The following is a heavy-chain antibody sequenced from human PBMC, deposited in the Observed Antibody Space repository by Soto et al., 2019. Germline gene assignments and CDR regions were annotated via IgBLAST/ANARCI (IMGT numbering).Heavy chain of an antibody. D-gene: IGHD3-10*01. Sequence: SETLSLTCTVSGGSISSGGYYWSWIRQHPGKGLEWIGYIYYSGSTYYNPSLKSRVTISVDTSKNQFSLKLSSVTAADTAVYYCARERTLSFFGYYYDYWGQGTLVTVSS. CDR3: ARERTLSFFGYYYDY. CDR1: GGSISSGGYY. J-gene: IGHJ4*02. V-gene: IGHV4-31*03. CDR2: IYYSGST.